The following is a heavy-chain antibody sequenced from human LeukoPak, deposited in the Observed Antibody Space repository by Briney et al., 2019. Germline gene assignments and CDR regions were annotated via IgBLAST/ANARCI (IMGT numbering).Heavy chain of an antibody. D-gene: IGHD6-19*01. CDR2: ISYSGST. CDR3: ARYSSGWIDY. CDR1: GGSISSSSW. V-gene: IGHV4-4*02. Sequence: SGTLSLTCAVSGGSISSSSWWRWVRQPPGKGLEWIGYISYSGSTNYNPSLKSRVTISIDTSKNQFSLKLSSVTAADTAVYYCARYSSGWIDYWGQGTLVTVSS. J-gene: IGHJ4*02.